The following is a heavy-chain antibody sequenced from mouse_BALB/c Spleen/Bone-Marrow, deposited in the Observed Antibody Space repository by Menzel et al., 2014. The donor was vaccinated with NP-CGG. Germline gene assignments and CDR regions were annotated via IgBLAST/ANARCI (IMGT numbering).Heavy chain of an antibody. Sequence: EVKLVESGGGLVQPGGSLKLSCAASGFTFSSYGMSWVRQTPDKRLELVATINSNGGSTYYPDSVKGRFTISRDNAKNTLYLQMSSLKSEDTAMYYCARDYDYDYCGQVTSLTVSS. V-gene: IGHV5-6-3*01. J-gene: IGHJ2*02. CDR2: INSNGGST. CDR1: GFTFSSYG. D-gene: IGHD2-4*01. CDR3: ARDYDYDY.